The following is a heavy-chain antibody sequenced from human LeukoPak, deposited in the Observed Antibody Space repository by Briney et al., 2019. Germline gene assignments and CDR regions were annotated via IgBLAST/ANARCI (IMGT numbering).Heavy chain of an antibody. V-gene: IGHV3-30*04. CDR1: GFTFSNYA. J-gene: IGHJ4*02. D-gene: IGHD2-21*02. CDR2: ILDDGRKK. Sequence: GSSLRLSCAASGFTFSNYAMHWVRQAPGKGLDWVAVILDDGRKKGHADSVKGRFTISRDNSKDTLYLQMNSLTAEDTAVYYCASERDRVTAFDSWGQGTLVTVSS. CDR3: ASERDRVTAFDS.